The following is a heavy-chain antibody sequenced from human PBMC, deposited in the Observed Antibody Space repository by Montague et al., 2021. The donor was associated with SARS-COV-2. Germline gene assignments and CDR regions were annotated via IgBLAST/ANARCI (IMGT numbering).Heavy chain of an antibody. CDR1: GGSISGYY. CDR2: IYNGGST. J-gene: IGHJ4*02. V-gene: IGHV4-4*07. Sequence: SETLSLTCTVSGGSISGYYWSWFRQSAGKGLEWIGRIYNGGSTSYKPSLKSRVTMSVDTSKNQFSLKLSSVTAADTAVYYCVRDQGRSNWNYPDYWGQGTPVTVSS. CDR3: VRDQGRSNWNYPDY. D-gene: IGHD1-20*01.